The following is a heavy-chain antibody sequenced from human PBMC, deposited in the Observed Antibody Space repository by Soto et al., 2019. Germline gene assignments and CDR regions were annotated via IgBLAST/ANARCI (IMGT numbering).Heavy chain of an antibody. Sequence: QVTLVQSGSDVEKPGASVKVSCKASGYSFTSYGIAWVRQVPGQGPEWMGWISPYNGRTNYAQSVKGRVVMTTDISTNTVYLELRSLRSDDSAIYYCGRCRTDSYAMDVWGQGTTVTVSS. CDR1: GYSFTSYG. CDR3: GRCRTDSYAMDV. V-gene: IGHV1-18*01. D-gene: IGHD5-18*01. J-gene: IGHJ6*02. CDR2: ISPYNGRT.